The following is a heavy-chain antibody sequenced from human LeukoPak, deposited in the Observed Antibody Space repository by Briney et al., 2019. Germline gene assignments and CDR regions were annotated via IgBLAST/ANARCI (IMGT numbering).Heavy chain of an antibody. Sequence: ASVKVSCKSSGYTFTGYYMHWVRQAPGQGLEWMGWINHNSGGTNNAQKFQGRVTMTRDTSISTAYMELSRLRSDDTAVYYCARVLGYSSGLFDYWGQGTLVTVSS. CDR3: ARVLGYSSGLFDY. D-gene: IGHD6-25*01. CDR2: INHNSGGT. J-gene: IGHJ4*02. V-gene: IGHV1-2*02. CDR1: GYTFTGYY.